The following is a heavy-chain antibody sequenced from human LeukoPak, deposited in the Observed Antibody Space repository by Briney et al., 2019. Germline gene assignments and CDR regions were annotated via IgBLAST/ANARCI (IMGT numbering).Heavy chain of an antibody. Sequence: SETLSLTCTVSGGSISSYYWSWIRQPPGKGLEWIGYIFYTGNTNYIPSLKSRVTISVDTSNNQFSLRLSSVTAADTAVYYCARRPSNLVAFDIWGQGTVVAVSS. CDR2: IFYTGNT. CDR3: ARRPSNLVAFDI. V-gene: IGHV4-59*08. J-gene: IGHJ3*02. CDR1: GGSISSYY. D-gene: IGHD4/OR15-4a*01.